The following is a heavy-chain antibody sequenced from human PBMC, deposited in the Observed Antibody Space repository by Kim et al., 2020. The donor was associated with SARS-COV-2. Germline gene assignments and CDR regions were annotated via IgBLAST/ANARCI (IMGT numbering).Heavy chain of an antibody. D-gene: IGHD7-27*01. CDR3: ISPRTGDLP. CDR1: GFTFSSYW. Sequence: GGSLRLSCAGSGFTFSSYWLHWVRQTPGKGLVWVSRISSDGSTTSYADSVKGRFTVSRDNAKNTLYLQMNSLRAEDTAVYYCISPRTGDLPWGQRTLVTVSS. J-gene: IGHJ4*02. CDR2: ISSDGSTT. V-gene: IGHV3-74*01.